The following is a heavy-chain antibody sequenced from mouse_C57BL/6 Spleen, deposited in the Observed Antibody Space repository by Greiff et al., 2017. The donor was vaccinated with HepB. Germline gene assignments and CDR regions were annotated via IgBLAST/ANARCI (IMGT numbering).Heavy chain of an antibody. V-gene: IGHV1-64*01. CDR2: IHPNSGST. D-gene: IGHD1-1*01. CDR1: GYTFTSYW. Sequence: QVQLQQPGAELVKPGASVKLSCKASGYTFTSYWMHWVKQRPGQGLEWIGMIHPNSGSTNYNEKFKSKATLTVDKSSSTAYMQLSSLTSEDSAVDYCAKAGGSRGWYYGVWGTGTTVTVSS. J-gene: IGHJ1*03. CDR3: AKAGGSRGWYYGV.